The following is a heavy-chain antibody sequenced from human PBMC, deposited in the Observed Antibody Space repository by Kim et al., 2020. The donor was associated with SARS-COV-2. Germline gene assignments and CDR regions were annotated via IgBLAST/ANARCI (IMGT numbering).Heavy chain of an antibody. Sequence: YADSVKGRFTISRDNSKNSLYLQMNSLRTEDTALYYCAKDISSSTSAFDYWGQGTLVTLSS. V-gene: IGHV3-43*01. J-gene: IGHJ4*02. D-gene: IGHD2-2*01. CDR3: AKDISSSTSAFDY.